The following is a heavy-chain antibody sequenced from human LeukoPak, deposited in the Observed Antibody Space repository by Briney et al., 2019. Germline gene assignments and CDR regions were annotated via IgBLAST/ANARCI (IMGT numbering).Heavy chain of an antibody. D-gene: IGHD2-15*01. J-gene: IGHJ5*02. CDR3: ARDQRYCSGGGCYGWFDP. CDR1: GFTFSSFA. V-gene: IGHV3-23*01. CDR2: ISGGGSNT. Sequence: GGSLRLSYAASGFTFSSFAMSWVRQAPGKGLEWVSAISGGGSNTYSADSVKGRFTISRDNSKNTLHLQMNSLRAEDTAVYYCARDQRYCSGGGCYGWFDPWGQGTLVTVSS.